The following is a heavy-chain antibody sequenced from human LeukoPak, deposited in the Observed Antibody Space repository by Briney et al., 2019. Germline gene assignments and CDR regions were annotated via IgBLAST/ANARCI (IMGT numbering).Heavy chain of an antibody. CDR3: ARPRVRGIIIRGFDY. D-gene: IGHD3-10*01. Sequence: SETLSLTCTVSGGSIRNYYWSWIRQPPGKGLEWIGYIYYSGSTNYNPSLKSRVTISVGTSKNQFSLKLSSVTAADTAVYYCARPRVRGIIIRGFDYWGQGTLVTVSS. CDR2: IYYSGST. V-gene: IGHV4-59*01. CDR1: GGSIRNYY. J-gene: IGHJ4*02.